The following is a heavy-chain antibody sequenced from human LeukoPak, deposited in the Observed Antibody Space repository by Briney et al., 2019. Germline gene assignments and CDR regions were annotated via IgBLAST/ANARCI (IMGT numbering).Heavy chain of an antibody. J-gene: IGHJ4*02. Sequence: AGGSLRLSCAASGFTFSSFAMTWVRQAPGKGLEWVPAIRGSGGGTYYADSVKGRFTISRDDSKNTLYLQMDSLRAEDTALYYCARGINIDYWGQGTLVTVSS. CDR2: IRGSGGGT. CDR1: GFTFSSFA. D-gene: IGHD3-10*01. V-gene: IGHV3-23*01. CDR3: ARGINIDY.